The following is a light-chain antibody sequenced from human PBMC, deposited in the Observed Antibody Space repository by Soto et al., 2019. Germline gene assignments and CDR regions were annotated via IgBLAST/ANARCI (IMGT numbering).Light chain of an antibody. CDR3: QQASSFPPG. Sequence: DLPMTQSPSSVSAFVGDRVTITCRASQDISSWLAWYQQKPGKAPKLLIYAASTLQSGVPSRFSGSGSGTDFTLTISSLQPEDFATYYCQQASSFPPGFGPGTKVDIK. V-gene: IGKV1D-12*01. CDR2: AAS. CDR1: QDISSW. J-gene: IGKJ3*01.